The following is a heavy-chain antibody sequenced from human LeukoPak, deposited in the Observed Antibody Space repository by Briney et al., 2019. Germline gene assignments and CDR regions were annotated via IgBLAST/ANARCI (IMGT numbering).Heavy chain of an antibody. Sequence: GASVKVSCKASGYTFTSYYMHWVRQAPGQGLEWMGIINPSGGSTSYAQKFQGRVTMTRDMSTSTVYMELSGLRSEDTAVYFCARYGHSPFFDYWGQGTLVIVSS. J-gene: IGHJ4*02. D-gene: IGHD4-17*01. CDR3: ARYGHSPFFDY. CDR2: INPSGGST. CDR1: GYTFTSYY. V-gene: IGHV1-46*01.